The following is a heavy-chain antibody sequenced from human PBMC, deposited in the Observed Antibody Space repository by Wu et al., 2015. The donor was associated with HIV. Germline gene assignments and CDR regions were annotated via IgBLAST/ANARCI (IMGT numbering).Heavy chain of an antibody. CDR2: INPNSGGT. CDR1: GYTFTSYG. V-gene: IGHV1-2*02. D-gene: IGHD1-26*01. CDR3: ARGGAVPYRRGYYFDY. Sequence: QVQLVQSGAEVKKPGASVKVSCKASGYTFTSYGISWVRQAPGQGLEWMGWINPNSGGTNYAQKFQGRVTMTRDTSISTAYMELSRLRSDDTAVYYCARGGAVPYRRGYYFDYWARERVVTVS. J-gene: IGHJ4*02.